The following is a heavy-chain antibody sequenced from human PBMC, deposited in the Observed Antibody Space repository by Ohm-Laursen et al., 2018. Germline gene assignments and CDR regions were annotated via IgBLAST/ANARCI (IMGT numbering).Heavy chain of an antibody. D-gene: IGHD2-2*01. J-gene: IGHJ4*02. CDR3: AKSGSTRDFDY. V-gene: IGHV3-72*01. CDR2: TRNKANSYTT. CDR1: GFTLRDHY. Sequence: GSLRLSCAASGFTLRDHYMDWARQAPGKGLEWVGRTRNKANSYTTEYAASVKGRFTISRDDSKNSMYLQMNSLKTEDTAVYYCAKSGSTRDFDYWGQGTLVTVSS.